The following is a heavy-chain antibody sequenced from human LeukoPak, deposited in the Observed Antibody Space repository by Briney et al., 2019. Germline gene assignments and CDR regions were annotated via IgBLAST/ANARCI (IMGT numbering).Heavy chain of an antibody. J-gene: IGHJ2*01. D-gene: IGHD6-19*01. CDR3: ARVQPRHSSGWPHWYFDL. Sequence: GASVKLSCKASGYTFTSYGISWVRQAPGQGLEWMGWISAYNGNTNYAQKLQGRVTMTTDTSTSTAYMELRSLRSDDPAVYYCARVQPRHSSGWPHWYFDLWGRGALVTVSS. CDR2: ISAYNGNT. CDR1: GYTFTSYG. V-gene: IGHV1-18*01.